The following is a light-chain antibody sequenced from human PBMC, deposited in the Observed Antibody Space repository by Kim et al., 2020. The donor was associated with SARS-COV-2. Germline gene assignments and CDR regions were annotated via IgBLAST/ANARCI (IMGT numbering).Light chain of an antibody. CDR2: GAS. J-gene: IGKJ4*01. CDR3: QQYNNWPLT. Sequence: VSPGERATLSCRASQSVSSNLAWYQQKPGQAPRLLIYGASTWATGIPARFSGSGSGTDFTLTISSLQSEDLAVYYCQQYNNWPLTFGGGTKVDIK. V-gene: IGKV3-15*01. CDR1: QSVSSN.